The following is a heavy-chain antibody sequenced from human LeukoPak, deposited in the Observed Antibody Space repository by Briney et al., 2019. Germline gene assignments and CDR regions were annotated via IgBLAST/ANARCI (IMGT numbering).Heavy chain of an antibody. V-gene: IGHV3-23*01. CDR1: GFTFSSYA. CDR2: ISGSGGST. J-gene: IGHJ4*02. D-gene: IGHD3-3*01. CDR3: ARKGGGFLELNYFDY. Sequence: GGSLRLSCAASGFTFSSYAMSWVRQAPGKGLEWVSAISGSGGSTYYADSMKGRFTISRDNSKNTLYLQMNSLRAEDTAVYYCARKGGGFLELNYFDYWGQGTLVTVSS.